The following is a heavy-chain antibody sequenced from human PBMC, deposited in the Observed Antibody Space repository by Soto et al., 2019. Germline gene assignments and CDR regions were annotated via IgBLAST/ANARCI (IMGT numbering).Heavy chain of an antibody. Sequence: PGGSLRLFCAVSGFTFSSYWMSWVRQAPGKGLEWVANIKQDGSEKYYVDSVKGRFTISRDNAKNSLYLQMNSLRAEDTAVYYCAREAYYDFWSGYSYYYYGMDVWGQGTTVAVSS. CDR1: GFTFSSYW. CDR2: IKQDGSEK. CDR3: AREAYYDFWSGYSYYYYGMDV. D-gene: IGHD3-3*01. V-gene: IGHV3-7*01. J-gene: IGHJ6*02.